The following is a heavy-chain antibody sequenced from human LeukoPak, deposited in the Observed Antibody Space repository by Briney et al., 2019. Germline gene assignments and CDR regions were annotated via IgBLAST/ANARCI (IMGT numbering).Heavy chain of an antibody. J-gene: IGHJ4*02. Sequence: GGSLRLSCVASGFTFSNYWMNWVRQAPGKGLEWVAIIKQDGSGKYYVDSVKGRFTISRDNAKNSLYLQMNSLRAEDTAVYYCAREGGNCGGDCFLDYWGQGTLVTVSS. CDR1: GFTFSNYW. V-gene: IGHV3-7*01. D-gene: IGHD2-21*01. CDR3: AREGGNCGGDCFLDY. CDR2: IKQDGSGK.